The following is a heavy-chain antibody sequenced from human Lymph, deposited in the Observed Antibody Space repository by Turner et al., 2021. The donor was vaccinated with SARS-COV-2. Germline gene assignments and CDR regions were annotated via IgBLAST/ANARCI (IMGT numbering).Heavy chain of an antibody. J-gene: IGHJ4*02. CDR1: GFTFSSDA. CDR2: ISYDGSNK. D-gene: IGHD6-19*01. V-gene: IGHV3-30-3*01. Sequence: QVQLVESGGGVVQPGRSLRLSCAASGFTFSSDAMHWVRQAPGKGLEWVAVISYDGSNKYYADSVKGRFTISRDNSKNTLYLQMNSLRAEHTAVYYCARDFVAVTGPFDYWGQGTLVTVSS. CDR3: ARDFVAVTGPFDY.